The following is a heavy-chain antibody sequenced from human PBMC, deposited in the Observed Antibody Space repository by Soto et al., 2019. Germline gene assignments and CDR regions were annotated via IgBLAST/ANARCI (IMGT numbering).Heavy chain of an antibody. V-gene: IGHV4-30-4*01. CDR2: IFYTGSP. J-gene: IGHJ3*02. CDR1: GGSISSGDYY. Sequence: QVQLQESGPGLVKPSQTLSLTCTVSGGSISSGDYYWTLIRQPPGKGLEWIGFIFYTGSPYYNPSLKSRVAISVDTSRYQFSLNLTSVTAADSAVYFCAGEPKGGPAAGAIEIWGQGTMVTVSS. D-gene: IGHD6-25*01. CDR3: AGEPKGGPAAGAIEI.